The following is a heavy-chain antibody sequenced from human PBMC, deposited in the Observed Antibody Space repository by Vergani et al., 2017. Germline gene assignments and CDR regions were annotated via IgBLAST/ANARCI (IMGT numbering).Heavy chain of an antibody. CDR3: ARGNDYGDQGPGAFDI. CDR1: GGSISSGGYY. D-gene: IGHD4-17*01. V-gene: IGHV4-31*03. Sequence: QLQLQESGPGLVKPSQTLSLTCTVSGGSISSGGYYWSWIRQHPGKGLEWIGYIYYSGSTYYNPSLKSRVTISVDTSKNQFSLKLSSVTAADTAVYYCARGNDYGDQGPGAFDIWGQGTMVTVSS. J-gene: IGHJ3*02. CDR2: IYYSGST.